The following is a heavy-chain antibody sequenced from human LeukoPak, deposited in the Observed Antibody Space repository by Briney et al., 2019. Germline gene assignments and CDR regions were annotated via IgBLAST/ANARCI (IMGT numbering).Heavy chain of an antibody. D-gene: IGHD5-12*01. J-gene: IGHJ4*02. CDR3: ARGGYSGYDRDMMGYFDY. CDR1: GFTFSSYS. CDR2: ISSSSSYI. V-gene: IGHV3-21*01. Sequence: GGSLRLSCAASGFTFSSYSMNWVRQAPGKGLEWVSSISSSSSYIYYADSVKGRFTISRDNAKNSLYLQMNSLRAEDTAVYYCARGGYSGYDRDMMGYFDYWGQGTLVTVSS.